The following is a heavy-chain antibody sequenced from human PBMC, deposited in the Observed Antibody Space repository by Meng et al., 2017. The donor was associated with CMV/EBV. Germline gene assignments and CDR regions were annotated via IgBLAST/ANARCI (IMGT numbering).Heavy chain of an antibody. J-gene: IGHJ6*02. CDR3: ARDGRGIWDCSSTSCYNPYYYYGMDV. CDR2: ISVYNGNT. CDR1: GYTFTSYG. D-gene: IGHD2-2*02. Sequence: ASVKVSCKASGYTFTSYGISWVRQAPGQGLEWMGWISVYNGNTNYAQKFQGRVTMTTDTSTRTAYMELRSLRSDDTAVYYCARDGRGIWDCSSTSCYNPYYYYGMDVWGQGTTVTVSS. V-gene: IGHV1-18*01.